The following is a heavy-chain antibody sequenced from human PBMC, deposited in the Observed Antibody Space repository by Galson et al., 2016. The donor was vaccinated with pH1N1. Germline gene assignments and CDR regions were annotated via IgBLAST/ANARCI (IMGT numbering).Heavy chain of an antibody. CDR2: VYPGDSDT. Sequence: QSGAEVKKPGESLKISCRGSGYGFTSYWIAWVRQKPGKGLEWMGIVYPGDSDTRYSPSFRGLFTFSADKSIGTAYLQWSSLEASDTAIYYCARLRGGITVVREVYFDLWGQGTLVTVSP. J-gene: IGHJ4*02. CDR3: ARLRGGITVVREVYFDL. V-gene: IGHV5-51*03. CDR1: GYGFTSYW. D-gene: IGHD3-10*01.